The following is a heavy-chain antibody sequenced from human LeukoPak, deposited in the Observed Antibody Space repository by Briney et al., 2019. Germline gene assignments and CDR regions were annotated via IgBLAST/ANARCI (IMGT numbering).Heavy chain of an antibody. CDR1: GFIFSSYA. Sequence: PGGSLRLSCAASGFIFSSYAMHWVRQAPGKGLEWVAVISYDGSNKYYADSVKGRFTISRDNSKNTLYLQMNSLRAEDTAVYYCAKRDGYNSKGFFDYWGQGTLVTVSS. CDR2: ISYDGSNK. D-gene: IGHD5-24*01. J-gene: IGHJ4*02. V-gene: IGHV3-30-3*02. CDR3: AKRDGYNSKGFFDY.